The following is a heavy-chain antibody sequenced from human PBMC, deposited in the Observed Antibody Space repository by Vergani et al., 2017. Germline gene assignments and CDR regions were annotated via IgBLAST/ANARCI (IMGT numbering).Heavy chain of an antibody. CDR3: ARELEYYDSSGYQYFFDY. V-gene: IGHV3-20*04. D-gene: IGHD3-22*01. Sequence: EVQLVESGGGVVRPGGSLRLSCAASGFTFDDYGMSWVRQAPGKGLEWVSGINWNGGGTGYADSVKGRFTISRDNAKNSLYLQMNSLRAEDTALYYCARELEYYDSSGYQYFFDYWGQGTLVTVSS. J-gene: IGHJ4*02. CDR1: GFTFDDYG. CDR2: INWNGGGT.